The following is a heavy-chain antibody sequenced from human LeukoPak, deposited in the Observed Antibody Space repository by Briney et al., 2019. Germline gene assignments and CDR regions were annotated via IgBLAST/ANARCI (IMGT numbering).Heavy chain of an antibody. V-gene: IGHV1-2*06. CDR2: INPNSGGT. J-gene: IGHJ4*02. D-gene: IGHD6-13*01. CDR1: GYTFTGYY. CDR3: ARDQRRYAGSSSPFDY. Sequence: GASVKVSCKASGYTFTGYYMHWVRQAPGQGLEWMGRINPNSGGTNYAQKLQGRVTMTTDTSTSTAYMELRSLRSDDTAVYYCARDQRRYAGSSSPFDYWGQGTLVTVSS.